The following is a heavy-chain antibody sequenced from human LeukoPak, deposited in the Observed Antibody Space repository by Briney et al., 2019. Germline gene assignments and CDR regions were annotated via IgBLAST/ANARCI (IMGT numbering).Heavy chain of an antibody. J-gene: IGHJ6*01. CDR2: ISWSSGSI. V-gene: IGHV3-9*01. CDR1: GFTFDDYA. CDR3: AKDVGYGPEGMEV. D-gene: IGHD5-18*01. Sequence: GGSLRLSCAASGFTFDDYAMHWVRQAPGKGLEWVSGISWSSGSIGYADSVKGRFTISRDNAKNSLYLQMNSLRAEDTALYYCAKDVGYGPEGMEVWGQGNKVTVSS.